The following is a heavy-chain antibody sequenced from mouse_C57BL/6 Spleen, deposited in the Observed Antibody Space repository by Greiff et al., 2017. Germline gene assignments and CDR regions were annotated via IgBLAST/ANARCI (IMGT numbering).Heavy chain of an antibody. CDR3: ARLDDYQFAY. D-gene: IGHD2-4*01. V-gene: IGHV1-69*01. J-gene: IGHJ3*01. CDR1: GYTFTSYW. CDR2: IDPSDSYT. Sequence: VKLQQPGAELVMPGASVKLSCKASGYTFTSYWMHWVKQRPGQGLEWIGEIDPSDSYTNYNQKFKGKSTLTVDKSSSTAYMQLSSLTSEDSAVYYCARLDDYQFAYWGQGTPVTVSA.